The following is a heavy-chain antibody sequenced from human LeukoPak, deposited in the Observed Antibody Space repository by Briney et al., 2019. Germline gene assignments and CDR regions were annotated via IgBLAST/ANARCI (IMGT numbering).Heavy chain of an antibody. CDR2: ISSSSSSI. D-gene: IGHD3-9*01. Sequence: GGSLRLSCAAYGFSFSSNSMNWVRQVPGKGLEWVSSISSSSSSIYYADSVKGRFTISRDNAKNSLYLQMNSLRAEDTAVYYCTRANPPAISFFDYWGQGTLVTVSS. CDR3: TRANPPAISFFDY. V-gene: IGHV3-21*01. CDR1: GFSFSSNS. J-gene: IGHJ4*02.